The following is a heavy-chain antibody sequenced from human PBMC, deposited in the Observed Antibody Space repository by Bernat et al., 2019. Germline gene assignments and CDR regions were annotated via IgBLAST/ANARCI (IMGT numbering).Heavy chain of an antibody. Sequence: EVQLVESGGGLVQPGGSLRLSCAASGFTFSNAWMSWVRQAPGKGLEWVGRIKSKTDGGTTDYAAPVKGRFTISRDDSKNTLYLQMNSLKTEDTAVYYCTRQAAAGIYWYFDLWGRGTLVTVSS. CDR1: GFTFSNAW. CDR3: TRQAAAGIYWYFDL. D-gene: IGHD6-13*01. V-gene: IGHV3-15*01. CDR2: IKSKTDGGTT. J-gene: IGHJ2*01.